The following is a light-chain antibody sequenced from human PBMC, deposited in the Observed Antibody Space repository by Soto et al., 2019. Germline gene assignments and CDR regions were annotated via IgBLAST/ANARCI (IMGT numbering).Light chain of an antibody. CDR1: QSNSSY. V-gene: IGKV1-39*01. J-gene: IGKJ1*01. CDR2: AAS. CDR3: QQSYSTPRT. Sequence: DIQMTQSPSSLSASVGDRVTITCRASQSNSSYLNWYQQKPGKAPMPLIYAASSLKSGVPSRFSGSGSGTDFTLTISSLQPEDFATYSCQQSYSTPRTFGQGTQVEIK.